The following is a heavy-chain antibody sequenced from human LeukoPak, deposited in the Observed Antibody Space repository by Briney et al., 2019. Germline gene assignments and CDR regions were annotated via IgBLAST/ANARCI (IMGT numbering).Heavy chain of an antibody. Sequence: PGGSLRLSCAASGFTFSSYSMNWVRQAPGKGLESVSSISSSSSYIYYADSVKGRFTISRDNAKNSLYLQMNSLRAEDTAVYYCAKEERYNYYMDVWGKGTTVTVSS. V-gene: IGHV3-21*04. CDR1: GFTFSSYS. CDR2: ISSSSSYI. D-gene: IGHD1-26*01. CDR3: AKEERYNYYMDV. J-gene: IGHJ6*03.